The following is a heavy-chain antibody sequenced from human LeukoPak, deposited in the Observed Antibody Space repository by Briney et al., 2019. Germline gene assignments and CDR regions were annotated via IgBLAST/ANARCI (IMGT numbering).Heavy chain of an antibody. D-gene: IGHD6-19*01. CDR3: ARGYSSGKGNAFDI. Sequence: GGSLRLSCAASGFTVSSNYMSWVLHAPAKGLEWVSVIYSGASTYYADSVKGRFTISRDNSKRTLYLQMHSLRAEDTAVYYCARGYSSGKGNAFDIWGQGTMVTVSS. V-gene: IGHV3-53*01. J-gene: IGHJ3*02. CDR1: GFTVSSNY. CDR2: IYSGAST.